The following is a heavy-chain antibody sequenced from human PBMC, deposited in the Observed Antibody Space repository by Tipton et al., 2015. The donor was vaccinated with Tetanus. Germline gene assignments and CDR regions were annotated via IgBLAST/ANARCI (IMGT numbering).Heavy chain of an antibody. CDR1: GFTFSAFA. J-gene: IGHJ4*02. CDR3: ARDRGSTSRQVRFDY. V-gene: IGHV3-33*01. CDR2: KDGTVNN. Sequence: QLVQSGGGVVQPGRSLTLSCAASGFTFSAFAMHWVRQAPGKGLEWVAKDGTVNNYYADSVKGRFTTSRDNSKNTLFLQMNSLGADDTAVYYCARDRGSTSRQVRFDYWGQGALVTVSS. D-gene: IGHD3-10*01.